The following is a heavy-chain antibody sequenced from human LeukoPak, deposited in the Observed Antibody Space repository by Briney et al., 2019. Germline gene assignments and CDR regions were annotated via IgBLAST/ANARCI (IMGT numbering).Heavy chain of an antibody. CDR3: ATESGLLFDY. J-gene: IGHJ4*02. CDR1: GFSFSDRY. D-gene: IGHD1-26*01. Sequence: GGSLRLSCGAAGFSFSDRYMSWIRQAPGKGMEWVAYISPNSNTIHYGDSVKGRFTISRDNAKNLLFLQLKSLRAEDTGVYYCATESGLLFDYWGQGTLVTVSS. CDR2: ISPNSNTI. V-gene: IGHV3-11*01.